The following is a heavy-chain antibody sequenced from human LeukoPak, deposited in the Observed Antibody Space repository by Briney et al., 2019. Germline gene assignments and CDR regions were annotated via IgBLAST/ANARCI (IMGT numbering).Heavy chain of an antibody. D-gene: IGHD4-17*01. J-gene: IGHJ4*02. CDR2: IYPGDSDT. CDR1: GYSFTNNW. Sequence: GESLKISCKGSGYSFTNNWIGWVCQMPGKGLEWMGIIYPGDSDTRYSPSFQGQVTISADKSISTAYLQWGSLKASDTAIYYCARLHYADYWGQGTLVTVSS. CDR3: ARLHYADY. V-gene: IGHV5-51*01.